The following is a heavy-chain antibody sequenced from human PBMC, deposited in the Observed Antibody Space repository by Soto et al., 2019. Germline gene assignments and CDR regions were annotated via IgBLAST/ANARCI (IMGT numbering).Heavy chain of an antibody. D-gene: IGHD3-3*01. Sequence: SETLSLTCTVSGCSISSGDYYWSWIRQPPGKGLEWIGYIYYSGSTYYNPSLKSRVTISVDTSKNQFSLKLSSVTAADTAVYYCARARVGVVTAKLYYYYYGMDVWGQGTTVTVSS. CDR2: IYYSGST. CDR3: ARARVGVVTAKLYYYYYGMDV. J-gene: IGHJ6*02. V-gene: IGHV4-30-4*01. CDR1: GCSISSGDYY.